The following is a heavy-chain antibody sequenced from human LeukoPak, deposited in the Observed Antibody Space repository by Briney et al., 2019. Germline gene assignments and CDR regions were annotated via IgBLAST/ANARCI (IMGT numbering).Heavy chain of an antibody. Sequence: PGGSLRLSCAASGFTFSSYWMHWVRQAPGKGLVWVSRINSDGSSTSYADSVKGRFTISRDNAKNTLYLQMNSLRAEDTAVHYCARDSLLWFGELLQDYYYYMDVWGKGTTVTVSS. CDR1: GFTFSSYW. CDR3: ARDSLLWFGELLQDYYYYMDV. J-gene: IGHJ6*03. CDR2: INSDGSST. V-gene: IGHV3-74*01. D-gene: IGHD3-10*01.